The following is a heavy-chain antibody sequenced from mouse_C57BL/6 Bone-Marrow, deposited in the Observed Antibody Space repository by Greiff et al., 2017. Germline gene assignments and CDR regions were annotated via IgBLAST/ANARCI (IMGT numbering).Heavy chain of an antibody. D-gene: IGHD2-2*01. V-gene: IGHV1-82*01. CDR2: IYPGDGDT. J-gene: IGHJ1*03. CDR1: GYAFSSSW. Sequence: QVQLQQSGPELVKPGASVKISCKASGYAFSSSWMNWVKQRPGKGLEWIGRIYPGDGDTNYNGKFKGKATLTADKSSSTAYMQLSSLTSEDSAVYYCLGYADWYFDVWGTGTTVTVSS. CDR3: LGYADWYFDV.